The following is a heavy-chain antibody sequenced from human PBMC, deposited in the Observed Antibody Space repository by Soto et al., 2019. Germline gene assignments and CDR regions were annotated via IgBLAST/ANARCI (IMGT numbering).Heavy chain of an antibody. Sequence: DVQPVETGGGLIQPGGSLRLSCAASGFIVSSSYMSWVRQAPGKGLEWVSVIYSDGRTYYADSVKGRFTISRDNSKNRLYLQMNSLSAEDTAVYYCARCSGWYGQCYFDCWGQGTLVTVSS. J-gene: IGHJ4*02. D-gene: IGHD6-13*01. CDR2: IYSDGRT. CDR3: ARCSGWYGQCYFDC. CDR1: GFIVSSSY. V-gene: IGHV3-53*02.